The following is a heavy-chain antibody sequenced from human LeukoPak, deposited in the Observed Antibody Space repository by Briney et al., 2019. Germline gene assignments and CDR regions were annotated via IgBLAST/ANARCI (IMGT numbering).Heavy chain of an antibody. CDR3: TRSDAFDY. CDR2: ITSDGSST. J-gene: IGHJ4*02. Sequence: GGSLRLSCAASGFTLNNYWMHWVRQVPGKGLVWVSRITSDGSSTNYADSVKGRFTISRDNAKNTLYLQMNSLRAEDTAVYFCTRSDAFDYWGRGTLVTVSS. CDR1: GFTLNNYW. V-gene: IGHV3-74*01.